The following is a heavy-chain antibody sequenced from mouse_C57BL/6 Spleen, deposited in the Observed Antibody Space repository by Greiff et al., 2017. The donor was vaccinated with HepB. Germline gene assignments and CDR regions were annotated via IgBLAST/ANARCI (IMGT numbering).Heavy chain of an antibody. CDR2: INPNNGGT. CDR1: GYTFTDYN. J-gene: IGHJ4*01. D-gene: IGHD2-1*01. CDR3: ARVRDYGNYEFGYYARDY. V-gene: IGHV1-22*01. Sequence: EVQLQQSGPELVKPGASVKMSCKASGYTFTDYNMHWVKQSHGKSLEWIGYINPNNGGTSYNQKFKGKAKLTVNKSSSTASIELRSLTSEDSAFYYCARVRDYGNYEFGYYARDYWGQGTSVTVSS.